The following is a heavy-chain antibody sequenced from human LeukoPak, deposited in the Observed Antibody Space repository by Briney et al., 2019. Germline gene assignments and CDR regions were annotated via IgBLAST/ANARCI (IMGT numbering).Heavy chain of an antibody. CDR1: GFTFSTYA. D-gene: IGHD1-1*01. V-gene: IGHV3-23*01. CDR2: ISGSGGST. Sequence: PGGSLRLSCAVSGFTFSTYAMSWVRQAPGKGLEWVSGISGSGGSTYYADSVKGRFTISRDNSKNTLYLQMNSLRAEDTAVYYCAKPFSNNWLIDYWGQGTLVTVSS. CDR3: AKPFSNNWLIDY. J-gene: IGHJ4*02.